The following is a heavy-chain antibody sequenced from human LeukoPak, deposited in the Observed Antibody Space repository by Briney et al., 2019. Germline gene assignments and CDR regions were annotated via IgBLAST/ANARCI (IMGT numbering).Heavy chain of an antibody. V-gene: IGHV3-23*01. CDR3: AKDPQDCSGGSCYTPGYYFDY. CDR1: GFTFSSYA. CDR2: ISGNGGST. Sequence: PGGSLGLSCAASGFTFSSYAMNWVRQAPGKGLEWVSAISGNGGSTYYADSVKGHFTISRDNSKNTLYLQMNSLRAEDTAVYYCAKDPQDCSGGSCYTPGYYFDYWGQGTLVTVSS. J-gene: IGHJ4*02. D-gene: IGHD2-15*01.